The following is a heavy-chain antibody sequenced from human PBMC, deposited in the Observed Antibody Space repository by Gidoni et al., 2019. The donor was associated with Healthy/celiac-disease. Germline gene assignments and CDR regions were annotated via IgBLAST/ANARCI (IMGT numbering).Heavy chain of an antibody. CDR1: SSYG. Sequence: SSYGMHWVRQAPGKGLEWVAIISYDGNKKYYADFVKGRFTISRDNSKNTLYLQMNSLRAADTAVYYCAKDRRTYTYYFDHWGQGTLVTVSS. D-gene: IGHD2-2*02. V-gene: IGHV3-30*18. CDR2: ISYDGNKK. CDR3: AKDRRTYTYYFDH. J-gene: IGHJ4*02.